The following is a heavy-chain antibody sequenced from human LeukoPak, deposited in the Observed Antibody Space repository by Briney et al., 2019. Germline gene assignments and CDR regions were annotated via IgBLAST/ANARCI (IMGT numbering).Heavy chain of an antibody. CDR2: IGGSGGST. CDR3: AKGWLRLVDY. D-gene: IGHD5-12*01. J-gene: IGHJ4*02. Sequence: PGGSLRLSCAASGFTFSSYAMTWVRQAPGMGLEWVSAIGGSGGSTYYADSVKGRFTISRDNSKNTLYLQMNSLRVEDTAVYYCAKGWLRLVDYWGQGTLVTVSS. V-gene: IGHV3-23*01. CDR1: GFTFSSYA.